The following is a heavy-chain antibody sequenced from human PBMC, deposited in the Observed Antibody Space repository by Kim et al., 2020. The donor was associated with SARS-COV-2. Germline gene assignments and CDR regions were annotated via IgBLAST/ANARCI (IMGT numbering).Heavy chain of an antibody. CDR3: ARDQDSSGYLCPMDV. CDR1: GYTFTSYG. Sequence: ASVKVSCKASGYTFTSYGISWVRQAPGQGLEWMGWISAYNGNTNYAQKLQGRVTMTTDTSTSTAYMELRSLRSDDTAVYYRARDQDSSGYLCPMDVWGQGTTVTVSS. J-gene: IGHJ6*02. V-gene: IGHV1-18*01. CDR2: ISAYNGNT. D-gene: IGHD3-22*01.